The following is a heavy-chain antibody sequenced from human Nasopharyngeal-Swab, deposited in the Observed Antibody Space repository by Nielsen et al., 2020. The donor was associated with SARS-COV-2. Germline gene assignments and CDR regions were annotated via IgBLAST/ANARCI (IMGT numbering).Heavy chain of an antibody. V-gene: IGHV3-23*01. D-gene: IGHD3-10*01. J-gene: IGHJ6*02. Sequence: GESLKISCAASGFTFAMSWVRQAPGKGLDWVSIISGSGDTTYYADSVKDRFTISRDNSKNTLYLEMNSLRVEDTAVYYCAKEGTGNGMDVWGQGTTVTVSS. CDR2: ISGSGDTT. CDR3: AKEGTGNGMDV. CDR1: GFTFA.